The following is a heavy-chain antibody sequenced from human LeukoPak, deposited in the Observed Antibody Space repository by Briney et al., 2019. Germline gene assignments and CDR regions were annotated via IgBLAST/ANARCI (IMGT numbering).Heavy chain of an antibody. CDR1: GGSFSGYY. J-gene: IGHJ4*02. V-gene: IGHV4-34*01. Sequence: SETLSLTCAVYGGSFSGYYWSWIRQPPGKGLEWIGEINHSGSTNYNPSLKSRVTISVDTSKNQFSLKLSSVTAADTAVYYCVRATRTYYYESSGYYYYWGQGTLVTVSS. CDR2: INHSGST. CDR3: VRATRTYYYESSGYYYY. D-gene: IGHD3-22*01.